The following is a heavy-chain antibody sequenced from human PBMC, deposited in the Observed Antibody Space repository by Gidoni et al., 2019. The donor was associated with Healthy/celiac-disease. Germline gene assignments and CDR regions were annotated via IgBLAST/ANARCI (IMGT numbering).Heavy chain of an antibody. Sequence: EVQLLESGGGLVQPGGSLRISCGASGCTFSRYAMRWVRQAPGKGLEWVSAISGSGGSTYYADSVKGRFTISRDNSKHTLYLQMNSLRAEDTAVYYCAKGGSSSPEVDYYYGMDVWGQGTTVTVSS. D-gene: IGHD6-6*01. CDR1: GCTFSRYA. V-gene: IGHV3-23*01. J-gene: IGHJ6*02. CDR2: ISGSGGST. CDR3: AKGGSSSPEVDYYYGMDV.